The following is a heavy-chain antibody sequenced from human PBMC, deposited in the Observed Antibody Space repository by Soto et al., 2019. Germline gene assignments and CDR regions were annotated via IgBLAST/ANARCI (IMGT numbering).Heavy chain of an antibody. Sequence: QVQLVQSGAEVKKPGASVKVSCKASGYTFSGFGIHWVRQAPGQRLEWMGWIDSDNGNTKYSENFQDRVTISRDASASTAHMELSSLRYEDTAVYYCAKDSWVTTWYFDLWGRGTLVTVSS. CDR2: IDSDNGNT. D-gene: IGHD2-21*02. CDR3: AKDSWVTTWYFDL. CDR1: GYTFSGFG. V-gene: IGHV1-3*01. J-gene: IGHJ2*01.